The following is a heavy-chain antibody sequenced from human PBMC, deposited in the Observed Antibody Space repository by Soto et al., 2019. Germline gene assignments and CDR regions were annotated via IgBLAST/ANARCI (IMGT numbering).Heavy chain of an antibody. CDR3: AKNLYSSSWEDAFDI. CDR1: GFTLSSYG. Sequence: QVQLVESGGGVVQPGRSLRLSCAASGFTLSSYGMQWVRQAPGKGLEWVAATSHDGSNKYYADSVKGRLTISRDNSKNTLYMEMNSLRVEDTAVYYCAKNLYSSSWEDAFDIWGQGTMVTVAS. D-gene: IGHD6-13*01. CDR2: TSHDGSNK. V-gene: IGHV3-30*18. J-gene: IGHJ3*02.